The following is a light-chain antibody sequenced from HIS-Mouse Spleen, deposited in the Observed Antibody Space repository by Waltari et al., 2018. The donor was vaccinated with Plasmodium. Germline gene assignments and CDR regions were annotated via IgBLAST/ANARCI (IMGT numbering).Light chain of an antibody. V-gene: IGLV3-25*03. CDR1: ALPQQY. J-gene: IGLJ2*01. CDR2: KDS. CDR3: QSADSSGTYVV. Sequence: SYELTQPPSVSVSPGQTARITCSGDALPQQYAYLYHQKPGQAPVLVIYKDSERPSGILERFSGSSTGTTVTLTISGVQAEDEADYYCQSADSSGTYVVFGGGTKLTVL.